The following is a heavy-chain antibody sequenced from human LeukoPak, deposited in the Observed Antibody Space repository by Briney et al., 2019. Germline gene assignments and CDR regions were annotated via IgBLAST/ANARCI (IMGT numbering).Heavy chain of an antibody. D-gene: IGHD7-27*01. Sequence: GGSLRLSCAASGFTFSNYAIHWVRQAPGKGLEWVALISYDGSKIYYVDSVKGRFTISRDNSKNTLYLQMNSLRAEDTAVYYCARSINWVQAYWGQGTLVTVSS. CDR2: ISYDGSKI. CDR1: GFTFSNYA. V-gene: IGHV3-30-3*01. J-gene: IGHJ4*02. CDR3: ARSINWVQAY.